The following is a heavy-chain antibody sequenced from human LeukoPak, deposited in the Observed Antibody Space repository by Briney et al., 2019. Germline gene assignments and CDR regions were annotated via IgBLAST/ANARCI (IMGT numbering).Heavy chain of an antibody. CDR3: ARPTYSTNWDY. CDR2: IYPGDSDT. D-gene: IGHD7-27*01. Sequence: GESLKISCKGSGYNFATNWIGWVRRMPGKGLEWMGMIYPGDSDTRYSPSFQGQVTISVDKSINTAYLQWSSLKASDTAMYFCARPTYSTNWDYWGQGTLVTVSS. V-gene: IGHV5-51*01. J-gene: IGHJ4*02. CDR1: GYNFATNW.